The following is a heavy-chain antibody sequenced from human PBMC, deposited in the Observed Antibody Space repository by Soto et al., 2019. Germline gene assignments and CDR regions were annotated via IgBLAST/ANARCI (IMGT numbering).Heavy chain of an antibody. CDR2: ISDHNGNT. Sequence: QVHLLQSGAEVKKPGDSLKVSCQAYVYAFTTYGITWVRQAPGQGLEWMGWISDHNGNTNYAHELQGRVTVTRDTSTSTAYMELRSLRADDTAVYYCARGRYGDYWGQGALVTVSS. D-gene: IGHD1-1*01. CDR1: VYAFTTYG. CDR3: ARGRYGDY. V-gene: IGHV1-18*01. J-gene: IGHJ4*02.